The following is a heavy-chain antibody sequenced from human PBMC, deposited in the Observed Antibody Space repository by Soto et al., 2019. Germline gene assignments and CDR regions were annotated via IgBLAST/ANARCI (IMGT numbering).Heavy chain of an antibody. V-gene: IGHV4-59*01. J-gene: IGHJ4*02. D-gene: IGHD3-10*01. CDR3: ATGRYYYGSEY. CDR1: GGSIRDYY. Sequence: QVQLQESGPGLVKPSEILSLTCTVSGGSIRDYYWSWIRQPPGKGLEWIGYIYYSGSTNYNPSLASRVTILLDTSKNQFSLRLSSVTAADTAVYYCATGRYYYGSEYWGQGTLVTVSS. CDR2: IYYSGST.